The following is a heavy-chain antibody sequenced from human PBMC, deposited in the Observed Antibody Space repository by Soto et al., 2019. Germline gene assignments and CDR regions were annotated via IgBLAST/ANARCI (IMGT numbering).Heavy chain of an antibody. J-gene: IGHJ5*02. CDR3: ARHYSSGSRNWFDP. Sequence: PSETLSLTCSVSGGSINSSSYFWGWVRQPPGKGLERIGSIYYSGSTYYNPSLRSRVTISVDTSKNQFSLKLSSVTAADTAVFYCARHYSSGSRNWFDPWGQGTLVTVSS. D-gene: IGHD6-19*01. CDR2: IYYSGST. V-gene: IGHV4-39*01. CDR1: GGSINSSSYF.